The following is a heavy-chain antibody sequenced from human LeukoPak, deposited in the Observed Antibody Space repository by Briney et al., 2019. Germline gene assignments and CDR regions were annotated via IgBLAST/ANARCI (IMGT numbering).Heavy chain of an antibody. D-gene: IGHD4-17*01. V-gene: IGHV3-30-3*01. CDR2: ISDDGGNT. CDR1: GFTFSSYA. Sequence: GRSLRLSCAASGFTFSSYAVHWVRQAPGKGLEWVAVISDDGGNTYYADSVKGRFTISRDNSKNMLYLQMNSLGAEDTAVYYCAGDYPDYWGQGTLVTVSS. CDR3: AGDYPDY. J-gene: IGHJ4*02.